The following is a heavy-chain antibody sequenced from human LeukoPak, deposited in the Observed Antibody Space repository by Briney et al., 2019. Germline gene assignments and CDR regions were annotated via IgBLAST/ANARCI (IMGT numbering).Heavy chain of an antibody. CDR2: ISAYNGNT. V-gene: IGHV1-18*01. Sequence: AASVTVSHTASGYTFTNYGIRWVRQAPGQGLAWVGWISAYNGNTNYAQNLQGRVTMTTDTSTSTAYMELRSLRSDDTAVYYCARRREGDSGSFFFDYWGQGTLVTVSS. D-gene: IGHD1-26*01. CDR1: GYTFTNYG. CDR3: ARRREGDSGSFFFDY. J-gene: IGHJ4*02.